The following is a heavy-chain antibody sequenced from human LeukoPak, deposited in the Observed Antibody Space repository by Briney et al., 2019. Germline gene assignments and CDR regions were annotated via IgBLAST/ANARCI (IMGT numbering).Heavy chain of an antibody. CDR2: IYTSGST. CDR3: ARSAVVPAAGLTYYYGMDV. V-gene: IGHV4-61*02. D-gene: IGHD2-15*01. J-gene: IGHJ6*02. CDR1: GGSISSGTYY. Sequence: SQTLSLTCTVSGGSISSGTYYWSWIRQPVGKGLEWIGRIYTSGSTKYNPSLKSRVTISLDTSKKQFSLKMSSVTAADTAVYYCARSAVVPAAGLTYYYGMDVWGQGTTVTVSS.